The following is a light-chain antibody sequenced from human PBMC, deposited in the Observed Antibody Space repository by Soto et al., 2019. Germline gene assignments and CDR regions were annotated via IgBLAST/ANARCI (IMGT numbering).Light chain of an antibody. Sequence: EIVMTPSPATLSVSPVERATLSCRASQSVSSNLAWYQQKPGQAPRLLIYGASTRATGIPARFSGSGSGTDFTLTISRLEPEDSAVYYCQQHGTTFGQGTKVDIK. J-gene: IGKJ1*01. CDR3: QQHGTT. CDR2: GAS. CDR1: QSVSSN. V-gene: IGKV3D-15*01.